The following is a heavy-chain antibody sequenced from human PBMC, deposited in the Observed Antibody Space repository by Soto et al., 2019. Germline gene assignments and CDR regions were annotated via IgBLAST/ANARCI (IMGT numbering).Heavy chain of an antibody. J-gene: IGHJ6*03. Sequence: QVQLQESGPGLVKPSQTLSLTCTVSGGSISSGGYYWSWIGQHPESGLEWIGYISYSGNTYYNPSLKILGTISVDTSKNQFSLNMGSGTAADKAVYYCARGPSGRSIYYYYYSMDVWGKGTTVTVSS. V-gene: IGHV4-31*01. D-gene: IGHD5-12*01. CDR3: ARGPSGRSIYYYYYSMDV. CDR1: GGSISSGGYY. CDR2: ISYSGNT.